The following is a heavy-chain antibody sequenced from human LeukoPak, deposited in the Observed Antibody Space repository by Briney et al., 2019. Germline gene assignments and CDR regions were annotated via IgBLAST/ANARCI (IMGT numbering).Heavy chain of an antibody. J-gene: IGHJ3*02. Sequence: SQTLSLTCTVSGGSISSGSYYWRWIRQPAGKGLEWLGRIYTSGSTNYNPSLKSRVTISVDTSKNQFSLKLSSVTAADTAVYYCARRSYYDYVWGSYQDAFDIWGQGTMVTVSS. V-gene: IGHV4-61*02. CDR2: IYTSGST. CDR3: ARRSYYDYVWGSYQDAFDI. CDR1: GGSISSGSYY. D-gene: IGHD3-16*02.